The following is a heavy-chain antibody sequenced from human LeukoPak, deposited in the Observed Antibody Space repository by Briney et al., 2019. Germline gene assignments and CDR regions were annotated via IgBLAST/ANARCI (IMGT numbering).Heavy chain of an antibody. CDR2: IWYDGSNK. D-gene: IGHD3-22*01. Sequence: GGSLRLSCAASGFTFSSCGMHWVRQAPGKGLEWVAVIWYDGSNKYYADSVQGRFTISRDNSKNTLYLQMNSLRAEDTAAYYCATSFSSYYDSSGYFKGIGYWGQGTLVTVTS. J-gene: IGHJ4*02. CDR1: GFTFSSCG. V-gene: IGHV3-33*01. CDR3: ATSFSSYYDSSGYFKGIGY.